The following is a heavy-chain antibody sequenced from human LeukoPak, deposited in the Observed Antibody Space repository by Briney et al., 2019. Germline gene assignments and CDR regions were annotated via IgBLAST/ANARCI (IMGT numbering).Heavy chain of an antibody. CDR1: GGSISSYY. CDR3: AGEAGGIDY. D-gene: IGHD2-8*02. Sequence: SETLSLTCTVSGGSISSYYWSWIRQPPGEGLEWIGYIYYSGSTNYNPSLKSRVTISVDTSKNQFSLKLSSVTAADTAVYYCAGEAGGIDYWGQGTLVTVSS. J-gene: IGHJ4*02. CDR2: IYYSGST. V-gene: IGHV4-59*01.